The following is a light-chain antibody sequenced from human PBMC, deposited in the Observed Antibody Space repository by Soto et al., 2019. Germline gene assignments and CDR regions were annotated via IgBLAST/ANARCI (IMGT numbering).Light chain of an antibody. CDR2: AAS. Sequence: DIQMTQSPSTLSASVGDRVTITCRAGQSISTWLAWYQQKPGQAPKLLISAASNLESGVPSRFSGSGSGTELTLTISGLQPDDFATYYCQQYNTYSWTFGQGTKV. CDR1: QSISTW. V-gene: IGKV1-5*01. CDR3: QQYNTYSWT. J-gene: IGKJ1*01.